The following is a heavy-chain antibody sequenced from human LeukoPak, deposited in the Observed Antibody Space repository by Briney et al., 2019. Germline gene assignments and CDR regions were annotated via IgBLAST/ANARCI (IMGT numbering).Heavy chain of an antibody. Sequence: GGSLSLSCAASGFSFSSYAMSWVRQAPGKGLEWGSIISGSAGSTYYAASVNGRFTIPRDHSKNTLYLQTNSLRAEHTAVYYCAKALRSGWYSGFDYWGQGTLVTVSS. J-gene: IGHJ4*02. CDR3: AKALRSGWYSGFDY. V-gene: IGHV3-23*01. D-gene: IGHD6-19*01. CDR1: GFSFSSYA. CDR2: ISGSAGST.